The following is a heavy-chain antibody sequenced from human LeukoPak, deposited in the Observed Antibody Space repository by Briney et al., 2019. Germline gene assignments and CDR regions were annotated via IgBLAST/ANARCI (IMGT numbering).Heavy chain of an antibody. D-gene: IGHD2-2*01. Sequence: SVKVSCKASGGTFSSYAISWVRQAPGQGLEWMGGIIPIFCTANYAQKFQGRVTITADESTSTAYMELSSLRSEDTAVYYCARICGSTSCLDYWGQGTLVTVSS. CDR2: IIPIFCTA. J-gene: IGHJ4*02. V-gene: IGHV1-69*13. CDR1: GGTFSSYA. CDR3: ARICGSTSCLDY.